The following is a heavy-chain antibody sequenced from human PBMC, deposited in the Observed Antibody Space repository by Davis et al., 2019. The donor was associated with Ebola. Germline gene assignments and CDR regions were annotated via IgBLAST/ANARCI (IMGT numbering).Heavy chain of an antibody. CDR1: GFTFSGSA. Sequence: GESLKISCAASGFTFSGSAMHWVRQASGKGLEWVGRIRSKANSYATAYAASVKGRFTISRDDSKNTAYLQMNSLKTEDTAVYYCTAPVTTSDYWGQGTLVTVSS. V-gene: IGHV3-73*01. CDR3: TAPVTTSDY. CDR2: IRSKANSYAT. D-gene: IGHD4-17*01. J-gene: IGHJ4*02.